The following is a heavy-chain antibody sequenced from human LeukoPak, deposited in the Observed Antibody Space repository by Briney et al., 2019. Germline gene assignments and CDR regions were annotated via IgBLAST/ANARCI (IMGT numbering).Heavy chain of an antibody. V-gene: IGHV3-30-3*01. CDR1: GFTFSSYA. CDR3: AKDPYGSGFLYYAMDV. D-gene: IGHD3-10*01. Sequence: GGSLRLSCTASGFTFSSYAMHWVRQAPGKGLEWVAVISYDGSNKYYADSVKGRFTISRDNSKNTLYLQTNSLRAEDTAVYYCAKDPYGSGFLYYAMDVWGQGTTVTVSS. J-gene: IGHJ6*02. CDR2: ISYDGSNK.